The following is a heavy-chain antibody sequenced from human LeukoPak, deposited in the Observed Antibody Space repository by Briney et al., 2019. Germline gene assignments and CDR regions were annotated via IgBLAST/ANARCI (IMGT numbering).Heavy chain of an antibody. Sequence: ASVKVSCKASGYTFTSYDINWVRQATGQGLEWMGWMNPNSGNTGYAQKFQGRVTMTRNTSISTAHMELSSLRSEDTAVYYCARGGYYDSSATSGPFDYWGQGTLVTVSS. D-gene: IGHD3-22*01. CDR2: MNPNSGNT. CDR3: ARGGYYDSSATSGPFDY. J-gene: IGHJ4*02. CDR1: GYTFTSYD. V-gene: IGHV1-8*02.